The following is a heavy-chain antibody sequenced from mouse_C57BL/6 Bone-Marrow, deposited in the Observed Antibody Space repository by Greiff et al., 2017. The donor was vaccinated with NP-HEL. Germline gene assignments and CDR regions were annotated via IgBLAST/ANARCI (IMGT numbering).Heavy chain of an antibody. D-gene: IGHD2-4*01. CDR1: GYTFTGYW. CDR3: ARWPYYDYGRAFDY. V-gene: IGHV1-9*01. Sequence: LVEPGAELMKPGASVKLSCKATGYTFTGYWIEWVKQRPGHGLEWIGEILPGSGSTNYNEKFKGKATFTADTSSNTAYMQLSSLTTEDSAIYYCARWPYYDYGRAFDYWGQGTTLTVSS. J-gene: IGHJ2*01. CDR2: ILPGSGST.